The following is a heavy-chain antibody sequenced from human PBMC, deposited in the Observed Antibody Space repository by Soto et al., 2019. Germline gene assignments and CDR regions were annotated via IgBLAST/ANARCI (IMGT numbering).Heavy chain of an antibody. CDR2: IIPILGIA. D-gene: IGHD6-13*01. J-gene: IGHJ5*02. CDR1: GGTFSRYT. V-gene: IGHV1-69*02. CDR3: AIGVFEAGGNWFAP. Sequence: SSVKVSCKASGGTFSRYTISWVRQAPGQGLEWMGRIIPILGIANYAQKFQGRVTITADKSTSTAYMELSSLRSEDTAVYYCAIGVFEAGGNWFAPWGQGTLVTVSS.